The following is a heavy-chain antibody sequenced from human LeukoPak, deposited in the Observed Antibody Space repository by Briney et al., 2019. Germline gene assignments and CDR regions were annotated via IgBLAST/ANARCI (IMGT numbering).Heavy chain of an antibody. J-gene: IGHJ4*02. CDR2: IYSGGST. V-gene: IGHV3-53*01. D-gene: IGHD2-15*01. Sequence: AGGSLRLSCGASGFTFANYAMSWVRQAPGKGLEWVSVIYSGGSTYYADSVKGRFTISRDNSKNTLYLQMNSLRAEDTAVYYCARVGSLEALGYFDYWGQGTLVTVSS. CDR1: GFTFANYA. CDR3: ARVGSLEALGYFDY.